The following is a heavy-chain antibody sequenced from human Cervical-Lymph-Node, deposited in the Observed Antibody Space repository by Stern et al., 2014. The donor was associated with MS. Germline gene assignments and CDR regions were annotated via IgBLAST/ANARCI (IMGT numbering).Heavy chain of an antibody. CDR2: IHSTGST. D-gene: IGHD2/OR15-2a*01. Sequence: QVQLVQSGPGLVKPSQTLSLTCSVSGGSIISGGHLWSWIRQPPGEGLEWIGYIHSTGSTYYNPSLRSRVAISLDPSQKLFSLSLTSVTAADTAVYYCARNSPFDPWGQGTLVTVSS. CDR3: ARNSPFDP. CDR1: GGSIISGGHL. J-gene: IGHJ5*02. V-gene: IGHV4-31*03.